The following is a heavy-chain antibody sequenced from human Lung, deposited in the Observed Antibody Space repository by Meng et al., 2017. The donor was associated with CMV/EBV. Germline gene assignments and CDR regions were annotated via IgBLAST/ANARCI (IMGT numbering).Heavy chain of an antibody. D-gene: IGHD6-19*01. Sequence: ASXXVSXKASGYIFTKYGVNWMRQAPGQGPEWMGWISAYNGDTMYAPKVQGRVTMTTDTSTGTAYMELRGLRSDDTAVYYCAKDAGTIAGSGSGDYWCQGTLVTVSS. CDR3: AKDAGTIAGSGSGDY. CDR1: GYIFTKYG. J-gene: IGHJ4*02. V-gene: IGHV1-18*01. CDR2: ISAYNGDT.